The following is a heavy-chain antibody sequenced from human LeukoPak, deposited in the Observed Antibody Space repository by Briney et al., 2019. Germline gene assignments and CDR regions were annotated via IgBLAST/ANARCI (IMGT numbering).Heavy chain of an antibody. Sequence: ASVKVSCKASGGTFSSYAISWVRQAPGQGLEWMGGIIPIFGTANYAQKFQGRVTITADESTSTAYMELSSLRSEDTAVYYCARGRYSGSYWEYYFDYWGQGTLVTVSS. CDR1: GGTFSSYA. CDR2: IIPIFGTA. D-gene: IGHD1-26*01. V-gene: IGHV1-69*13. J-gene: IGHJ4*02. CDR3: ARGRYSGSYWEYYFDY.